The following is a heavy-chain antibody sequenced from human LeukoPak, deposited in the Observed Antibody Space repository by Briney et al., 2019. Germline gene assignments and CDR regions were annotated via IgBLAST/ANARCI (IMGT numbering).Heavy chain of an antibody. Sequence: GGSLRLSCAASGFIFSSYEMNWVRQAPGKGLVWVSRINSDGSSTSYADSVKGRFTISRDNSKNTLYLQMNSLRAEDTAVYYCARANGDYLYYFDYWGQGTLVTVSS. CDR2: INSDGSST. D-gene: IGHD4-17*01. J-gene: IGHJ4*02. CDR1: GFIFSSYE. V-gene: IGHV3-74*01. CDR3: ARANGDYLYYFDY.